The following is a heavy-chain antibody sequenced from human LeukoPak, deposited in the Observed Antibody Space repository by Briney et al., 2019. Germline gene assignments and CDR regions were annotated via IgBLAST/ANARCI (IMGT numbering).Heavy chain of an antibody. J-gene: IGHJ3*02. D-gene: IGHD6-13*01. Sequence: GGSLRLSCAASGFIFRSFSMTWVRQAPGKWLEWVASISSTSNHKYHADSVKGRFTISRDNDKNSLYLQMSSLRAEDTALYYCATRVTADSYDASDIWGQGTMVTVSS. CDR1: GFIFRSFS. V-gene: IGHV3-21*06. CDR3: ATRVTADSYDASDI. CDR2: ISSTSNHK.